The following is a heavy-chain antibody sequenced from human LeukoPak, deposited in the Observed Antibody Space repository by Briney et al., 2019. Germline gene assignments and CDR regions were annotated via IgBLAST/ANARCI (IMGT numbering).Heavy chain of an antibody. CDR3: ARVGSGSYHFDY. CDR1: GGSISSGGYS. D-gene: IGHD3-10*01. V-gene: IGHV4-30-2*01. J-gene: IGHJ4*02. Sequence: SQTLSLTCAVPGGSISSGGYSWSWIRQPPGKGLEWIGYIYHSGSTYYNPSLKSRVTISVDRSKNQFSLKLSSVTAADTAVYYCARVGSGSYHFDYWGQGTLVTVSS. CDR2: IYHSGST.